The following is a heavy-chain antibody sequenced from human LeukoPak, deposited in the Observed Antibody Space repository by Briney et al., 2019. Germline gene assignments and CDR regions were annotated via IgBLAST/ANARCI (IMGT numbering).Heavy chain of an antibody. V-gene: IGHV3-30*18. Sequence: GRSLRLSCAASGFTFSSYGMHWVRQAPGKGLEWVAVISYDGSNKYYADSAKGRFTISRDNSKNTLYLQMNSLRAEDTAVYYCAKNEEDMTTVYYFDYWGQGTLVTVSS. CDR1: GFTFSSYG. D-gene: IGHD4-17*01. CDR3: AKNEEDMTTVYYFDY. CDR2: ISYDGSNK. J-gene: IGHJ4*02.